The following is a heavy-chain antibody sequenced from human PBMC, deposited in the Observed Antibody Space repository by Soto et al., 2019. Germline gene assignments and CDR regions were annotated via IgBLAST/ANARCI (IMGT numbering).Heavy chain of an antibody. CDR3: ARHRAPYDFWSGYYDY. Sequence: GESLKISCKGSGYSFTSYWIGWVRQMPGKGLEWMGIIYPGDSDTRYSPSFQGQVTISADKSISPAYLQWSSLKASDTAMYYCARHRAPYDFWSGYYDYWGQGTLVTFSS. D-gene: IGHD3-3*01. J-gene: IGHJ4*02. CDR1: GYSFTSYW. CDR2: IYPGDSDT. V-gene: IGHV5-51*01.